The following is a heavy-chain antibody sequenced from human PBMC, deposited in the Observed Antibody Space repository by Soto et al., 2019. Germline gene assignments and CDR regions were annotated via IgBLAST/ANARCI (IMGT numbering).Heavy chain of an antibody. Sequence: SETLSLTCTVSGGSISSGGYYWSWIRQHPGKGLEWIGYIYYSGSTYYNPSLKSRVTISVDTSKNQFSLKLSSVTAADTAVYYCASVHRRNHYDFWSGYYPYFDYWGQGTLVTVSS. D-gene: IGHD3-3*01. CDR1: GGSISSGGYY. CDR3: ASVHRRNHYDFWSGYYPYFDY. J-gene: IGHJ4*02. V-gene: IGHV4-31*03. CDR2: IYYSGST.